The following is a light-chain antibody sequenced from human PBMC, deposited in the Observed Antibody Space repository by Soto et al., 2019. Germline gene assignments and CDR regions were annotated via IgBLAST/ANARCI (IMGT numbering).Light chain of an antibody. V-gene: IGLV1-40*01. CDR3: QSYDSSLSGYVI. J-gene: IGLJ2*01. CDR1: SSNIGTPYD. Sequence: QSVLTQPPSVSGAPGQRVTISCTGSSSNIGTPYDVHWYQQLPGTAPKLLIYGNSNRPSGVPDRFSGSKSGTSASLAITGVQAEDEADYYCQSYDSSLSGYVIFGGGTKPTVL. CDR2: GNS.